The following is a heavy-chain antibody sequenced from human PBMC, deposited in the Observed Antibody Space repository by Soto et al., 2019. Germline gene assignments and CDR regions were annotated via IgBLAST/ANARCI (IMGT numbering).Heavy chain of an antibody. D-gene: IGHD1-26*01. CDR3: ARVNRSTSLLDL. Sequence: SETLSLTCTVSGGSISSSTYYWGWIRQPPGKGLEWIGSIYYSGSTHYNPSLKTRVTISVDTSRNQFSLKLNSVTAADTAVYYFARVNRSTSLLDLWGQRTLVTGSS. V-gene: IGHV4-39*01. J-gene: IGHJ5*02. CDR2: IYYSGST. CDR1: GGSISSSTYY.